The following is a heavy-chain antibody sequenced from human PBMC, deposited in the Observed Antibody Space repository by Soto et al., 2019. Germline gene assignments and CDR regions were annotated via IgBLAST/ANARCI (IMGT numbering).Heavy chain of an antibody. J-gene: IGHJ5*02. V-gene: IGHV4-30-2*01. D-gene: IGHD1-20*01. Sequence: SETLSLTCAVSGGSISSGGYSWSWIRQPPGKGLEWIGYIYHSGSTYYNPSLKSRVTISVDRSKNQFSLKLSSVTAADTAVYYCARFKYKNWFDPWGQGTLVTVSS. CDR3: ARFKYKNWFDP. CDR2: IYHSGST. CDR1: GGSISSGGYS.